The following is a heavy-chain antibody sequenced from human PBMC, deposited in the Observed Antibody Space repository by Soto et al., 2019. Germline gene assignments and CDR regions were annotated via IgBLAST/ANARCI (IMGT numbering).Heavy chain of an antibody. Sequence: GGSLRLSCAASGFTFSSYSMNWVRQAPGKGLEWVSSISSSSSYIYYADSVKGRFTISRDNAKNSLYLQMNSLRAEDTAVYYCARAQTDIEDAFDIWGQGTMVTVSS. D-gene: IGHD2-15*01. CDR3: ARAQTDIEDAFDI. CDR2: ISSSSSYI. V-gene: IGHV3-21*01. CDR1: GFTFSSYS. J-gene: IGHJ3*02.